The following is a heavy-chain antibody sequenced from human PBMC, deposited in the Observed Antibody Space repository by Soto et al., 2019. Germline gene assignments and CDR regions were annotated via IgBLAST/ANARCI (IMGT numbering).Heavy chain of an antibody. CDR2: INHVGGT. CDR3: VRIRYQLPSSVLWLDP. Sequence: PSETLSLTCAVYGGFLSESYWAWIRQPPGKGLEWIGEINHVGGTNYNPSLKSRVTMSVDTSQNQFSLRLISVTAADTAMYFCVRIRYQLPSSVLWLDPWGQGTPVTVSS. CDR1: GGFLSESY. J-gene: IGHJ5*02. D-gene: IGHD3-16*01. V-gene: IGHV4-34*01.